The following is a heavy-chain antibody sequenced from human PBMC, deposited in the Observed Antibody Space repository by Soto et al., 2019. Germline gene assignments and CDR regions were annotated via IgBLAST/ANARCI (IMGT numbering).Heavy chain of an antibody. CDR3: ARDGNNWNDAPLYYYGIDG. V-gene: IGHV6-1*01. J-gene: IGHJ6*02. D-gene: IGHD1-1*01. CDR2: TYYRSKWYN. Sequence: SQTLSLTCAISGDSVSSNSAAWNWIRQSPSRGLEWLGRTYYRSKWYNDYAVSVKSRITINPDTSKNQFSLQLNSVTPEDTAVYYCARDGNNWNDAPLYYYGIDGWGQGTTVTVSS. CDR1: GDSVSSNSAA.